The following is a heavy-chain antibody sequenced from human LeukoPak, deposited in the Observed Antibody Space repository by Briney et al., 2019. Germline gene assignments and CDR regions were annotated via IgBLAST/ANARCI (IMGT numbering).Heavy chain of an antibody. CDR3: ARGSGLTGAFGEWDY. CDR2: IYYSGST. CDR1: SGSISSCDYY. Sequence: SQTLSLTCTVSSGSISSCDYYWSWIRQTPGKGLEWIGYIYYSGSTYYNPSLKSRVTISVDTSKNQFSLKLSSVTAADTAVYYCARGSGLTGAFGEWDYWGQGTLVTVSS. D-gene: IGHD7-27*01. J-gene: IGHJ4*02. V-gene: IGHV4-30-4*01.